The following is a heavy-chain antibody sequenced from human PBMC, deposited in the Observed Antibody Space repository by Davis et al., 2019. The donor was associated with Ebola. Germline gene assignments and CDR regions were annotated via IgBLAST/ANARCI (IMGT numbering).Heavy chain of an antibody. V-gene: IGHV2-26*01. CDR1: GFSLSNARMG. J-gene: IGHJ6*02. Sequence: SGPTLVKPTETLTLTCTVSGFSLSNARMGVSWIRQPPGKALEWLAHIFSNDEKSYSTSLKSRLTISKDTSKSQVVLSMTNMDPVDTATYYCARISMYYDFWSGPNYYNYGMDVWGQGTTVTVSS. CDR2: IFSNDEK. CDR3: ARISMYYDFWSGPNYYNYGMDV. D-gene: IGHD3-3*01.